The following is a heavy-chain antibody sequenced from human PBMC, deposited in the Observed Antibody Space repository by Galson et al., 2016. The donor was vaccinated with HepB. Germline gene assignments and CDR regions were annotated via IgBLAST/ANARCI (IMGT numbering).Heavy chain of an antibody. J-gene: IGHJ4*02. CDR2: LSGSGGST. CDR3: AKSSSGATPRPNFDY. CDR1: GFTFSSYA. D-gene: IGHD1-26*01. Sequence: SLRLSCAAAGFTFSSYAMSWVRQAPGKGLEWVSALSGSGGSTYYADSVKGRFTISRDNSKSTLYLQMNSLSAEDTAVYYCAKSSSGATPRPNFDYWGQGTLVTVSS. V-gene: IGHV3-23*01.